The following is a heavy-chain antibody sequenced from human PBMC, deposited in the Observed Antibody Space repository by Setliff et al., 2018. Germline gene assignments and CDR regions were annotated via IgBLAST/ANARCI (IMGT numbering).Heavy chain of an antibody. Sequence: SETLSLTCAVYGGSFSGYYWSWIRQPPGKGLEWIGEINHSGSTNYNPSLKSRVTISVDTSKNQFSLKLSSVTAADTAVYYCARESRYGGYMDVWGKGTTVTGSS. CDR3: ARESRYGGYMDV. D-gene: IGHD3-16*01. CDR2: INHSGST. J-gene: IGHJ6*03. CDR1: GGSFSGYY. V-gene: IGHV4-34*01.